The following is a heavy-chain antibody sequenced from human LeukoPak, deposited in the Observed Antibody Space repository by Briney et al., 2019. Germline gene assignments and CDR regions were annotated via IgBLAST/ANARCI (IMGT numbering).Heavy chain of an antibody. Sequence: ASVKVSCKASGYTFTSYGISWVRQAPGQGLEWMGWISAYNGNTNYAQKLQGRVTMTTDTSTSTAYMELRSLRSDDTAVYYCARVKLQWELLIGFDYWAREPWSPSPQ. CDR2: ISAYNGNT. CDR1: GYTFTSYG. CDR3: ARVKLQWELLIGFDY. J-gene: IGHJ4*02. V-gene: IGHV1-18*01. D-gene: IGHD1-26*01.